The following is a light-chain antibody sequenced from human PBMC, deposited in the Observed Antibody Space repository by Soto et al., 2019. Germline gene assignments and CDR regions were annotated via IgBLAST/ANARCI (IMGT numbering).Light chain of an antibody. CDR1: QDISNY. CDR2: DAS. V-gene: IGKV1-33*01. CDR3: QQYDNLPWT. J-gene: IGKJ1*01. Sequence: DIQMTQSPSSLSASVGDRVTITCQASQDISNYLNWYQQKPGKAPKLLIYDASNLETGVPSRFSWSGSGTDFTFTISSLQPEDIATYYCQQYDNLPWTFGQGTKVEIK.